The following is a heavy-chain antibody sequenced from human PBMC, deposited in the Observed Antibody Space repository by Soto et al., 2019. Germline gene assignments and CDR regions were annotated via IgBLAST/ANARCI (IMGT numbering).Heavy chain of an antibody. J-gene: IGHJ6*02. D-gene: IGHD3-22*01. CDR2: LSGSGNYT. CDR3: AKEQWLV. Sequence: GGSLRLSCAASGFTLNGYAMSWVRQAPGKGLEWVSALSGSGNYTYYADSVKGRFTISRDNSKNTLYLQMNSLRADDTAVYYCAKEQWLVWGQGTTVTVSS. V-gene: IGHV3-23*01. CDR1: GFTLNGYA.